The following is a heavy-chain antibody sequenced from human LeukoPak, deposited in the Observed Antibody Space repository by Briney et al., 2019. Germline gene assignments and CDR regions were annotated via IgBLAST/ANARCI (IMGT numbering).Heavy chain of an antibody. D-gene: IGHD5-18*01. J-gene: IGHJ4*02. CDR2: ISGSGDTT. Sequence: GGSLRLSCAASGFTFSTYAMGWVRQAPGKGLEWVSAISGSGDTTYYADSVKGRFTISRDNSKNTLYLQMNSLRAEDTAVYYCASLPSTKFPYGNNYGYLFNYWGQGTLVTVSS. V-gene: IGHV3-23*01. CDR1: GFTFSTYA. CDR3: ASLPSTKFPYGNNYGYLFNY.